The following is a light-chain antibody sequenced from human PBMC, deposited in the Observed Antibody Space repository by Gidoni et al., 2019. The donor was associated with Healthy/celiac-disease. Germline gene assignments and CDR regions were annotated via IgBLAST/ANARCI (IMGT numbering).Light chain of an antibody. CDR2: KAS. CDR1: QSISSW. CDR3: KQYNSYSRT. J-gene: IGKJ1*01. Sequence: DIQMTQSPSTLSASVGDRVTITCRASQSISSWLAWYQQKPGKAPKLLSYKASSLESGVPSRFSGSGSGTEFTRTIRSLQTDDFATYYCKQYNSYSRTFGQGNKVEIK. V-gene: IGKV1-5*03.